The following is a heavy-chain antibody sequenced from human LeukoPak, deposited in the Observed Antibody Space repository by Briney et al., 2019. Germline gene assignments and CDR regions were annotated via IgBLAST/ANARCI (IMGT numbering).Heavy chain of an antibody. J-gene: IGHJ3*02. V-gene: IGHV1-18*01. Sequence: GSSVKVSCKAAGHTVPSYGISCVRQARGQWVLCMGWISAYNGNPNYAQKLQGRVTMTTDTSTSTAYMELRSLRSDATAVYYCASSAAPLNDAFDIWGQGTMVTVSS. CDR3: ASSAAPLNDAFDI. CDR1: GHTVPSYG. D-gene: IGHD2-2*01. CDR2: ISAYNGNP.